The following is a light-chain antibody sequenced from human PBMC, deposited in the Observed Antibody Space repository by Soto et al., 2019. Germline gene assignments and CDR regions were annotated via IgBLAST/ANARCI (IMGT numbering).Light chain of an antibody. V-gene: IGKV1-39*01. CDR3: QQSYSPPYT. Sequence: DIPMTQSPSSLSASVGDRVTVTCRASQSINSDLSWYQQRPGKAPKLLIYPASSLESGVPSRFSGSGSGTDFTLTISSLQPEDSATYYCQQSYSPPYTFGQGTKLEIK. J-gene: IGKJ2*01. CDR2: PAS. CDR1: QSINSD.